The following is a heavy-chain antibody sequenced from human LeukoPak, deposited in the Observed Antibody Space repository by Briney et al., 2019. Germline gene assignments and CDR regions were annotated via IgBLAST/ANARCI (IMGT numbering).Heavy chain of an antibody. Sequence: PGGSLRLSCAASGFTFSNAWMSWVRQAPGKGLEWVGRIKSKTDGGTTDYAAPVKGRFTISRDDSKNTLYLQMNSLKTEDTAVYYCTTTYYDILTGTIDAFDIWGQGTMVTASS. J-gene: IGHJ3*02. V-gene: IGHV3-15*01. D-gene: IGHD3-9*01. CDR3: TTTYYDILTGTIDAFDI. CDR1: GFTFSNAW. CDR2: IKSKTDGGTT.